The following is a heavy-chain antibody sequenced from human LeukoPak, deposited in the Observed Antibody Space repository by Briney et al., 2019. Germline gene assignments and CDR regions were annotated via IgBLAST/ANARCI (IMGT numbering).Heavy chain of an antibody. CDR1: GYTFTGYY. Sequence: ASVTVSCTASGYTFTGYYMHWVRQAPGQGVEWMGWINPNSGGTNYAQKFQGRVTMTRGTSISTAYMELSRLRSDDTAVYYCATLWFDYYYGMDVWGQGTTVTVSS. CDR3: ATLWFDYYYGMDV. CDR2: INPNSGGT. V-gene: IGHV1-2*02. J-gene: IGHJ6*02. D-gene: IGHD3-10*01.